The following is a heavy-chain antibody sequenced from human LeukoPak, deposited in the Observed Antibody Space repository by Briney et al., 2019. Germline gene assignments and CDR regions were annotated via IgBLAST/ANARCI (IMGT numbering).Heavy chain of an antibody. D-gene: IGHD5-18*01. Sequence: GGSLRLSCAASGFTFSSYGMHWVRQAPGKGLEWVAFIRYDGSNKYYADSVKGRFTISRDNSKNTLYLQMNSLRAEDTAVYYCARSGYSYGAVFDYWGQGTLVTVSS. J-gene: IGHJ4*02. CDR2: IRYDGSNK. CDR1: GFTFSSYG. V-gene: IGHV3-30*02. CDR3: ARSGYSYGAVFDY.